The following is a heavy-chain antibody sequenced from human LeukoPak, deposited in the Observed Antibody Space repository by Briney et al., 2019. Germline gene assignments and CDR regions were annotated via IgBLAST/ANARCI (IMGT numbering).Heavy chain of an antibody. Sequence: NASETLSLTCTVSGGSISSYYWSWIRQPPGKGLEWIGFIYYSGSTNYNPSLKSRVTISVDRSKNQFSLKLSSVIAADTAVYYCARSGYYNDYWGQGTLVTVSS. CDR2: IYYSGST. V-gene: IGHV4-59*12. CDR1: GGSISSYY. J-gene: IGHJ4*02. CDR3: ARSGYYNDY. D-gene: IGHD3-22*01.